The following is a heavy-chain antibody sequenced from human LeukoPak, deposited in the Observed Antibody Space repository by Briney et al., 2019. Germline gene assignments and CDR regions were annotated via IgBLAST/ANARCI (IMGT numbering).Heavy chain of an antibody. J-gene: IGHJ4*02. V-gene: IGHV3-21*01. CDR2: ISSSSSYI. CDR1: GFTFSFYT. CDR3: SRDRYCSGGSCRDY. Sequence: PGGSLRLSCAASGFTFSFYTMNWVRQAPGKGLEWVSSISSSSSYIYYADSVKGRFTISRDNAKNSLYLQMNNLRAEDTAVYYCSRDRYCSGGSCRDYWGRGTLVTVSS. D-gene: IGHD2-15*01.